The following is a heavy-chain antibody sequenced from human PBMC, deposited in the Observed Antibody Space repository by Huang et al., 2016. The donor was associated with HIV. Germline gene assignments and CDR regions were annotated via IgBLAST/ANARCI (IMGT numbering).Heavy chain of an antibody. V-gene: IGHV3-21*02. Sequence: EVELVESGGGLVKPGGSLRLSCSASGFAFSSYGMNWVRQAPGKVLEWAAGIGSVSSYLYYADSVKGRVTISRDNAKSSIYLQLDSLRAEDTAVYYCAYQQWLVGGLNHWGQGTLVVVSS. CDR3: AYQQWLVGGLNH. CDR1: GFAFSSYG. CDR2: IGSVSSYL. D-gene: IGHD6-19*01. J-gene: IGHJ5*02.